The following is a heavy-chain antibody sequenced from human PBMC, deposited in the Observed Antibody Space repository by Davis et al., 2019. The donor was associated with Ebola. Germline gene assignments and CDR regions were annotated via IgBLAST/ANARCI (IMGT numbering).Heavy chain of an antibody. J-gene: IGHJ4*01. CDR3: ARFNYDSSGWYFDY. D-gene: IGHD3-22*01. Sequence: MPSETLSLTCTVSGGYISGYYWSWIRQPPGKGLEWIGYIYYSGSTNYNPSLKSRVTISVDTSKNQFSLKLSSVTAADTAVYYCARFNYDSSGWYFDYWGQEPWSPSPQ. V-gene: IGHV4-59*01. CDR1: GGYISGYY. CDR2: IYYSGST.